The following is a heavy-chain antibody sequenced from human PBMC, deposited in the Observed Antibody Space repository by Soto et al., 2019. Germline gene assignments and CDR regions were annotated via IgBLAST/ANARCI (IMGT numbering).Heavy chain of an antibody. CDR1: GYSISSGYY. V-gene: IGHV4-38-2*01. D-gene: IGHD3-10*01. J-gene: IGHJ3*02. CDR3: ARSRGTMVRGVILNDAFDI. CDR2: IYHSGST. Sequence: LSLTCAVSGYSISSGYYWGWIRQPPGKGLEWIGSIYHSGSTYYNPSLKSRVTISVDTSKNQFSLKLSSVTAADTAVYYCARSRGTMVRGVILNDAFDIWGQGTMVTVSS.